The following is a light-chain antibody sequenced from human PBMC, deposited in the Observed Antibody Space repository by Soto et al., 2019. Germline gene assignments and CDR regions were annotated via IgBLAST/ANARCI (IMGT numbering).Light chain of an antibody. CDR3: QQYKNWPL. CDR2: DVS. Sequence: DIQMTQSPSTVSAYVGDSVTITCRASQSITTWLAWYQQRPGKAPKLLIYDVSSLQSGVPSRFSGSGSGTEFTLTISSLQSEDFAVYYCQQYKNWPLFGQGTRLEI. CDR1: QSITTW. J-gene: IGKJ5*01. V-gene: IGKV1-5*01.